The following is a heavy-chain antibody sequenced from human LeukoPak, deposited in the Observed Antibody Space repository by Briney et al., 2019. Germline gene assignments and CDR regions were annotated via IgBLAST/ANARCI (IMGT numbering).Heavy chain of an antibody. D-gene: IGHD6-13*01. J-gene: IGHJ4*02. Sequence: GGSLRLSCAASGFTFSSYAMHWVRQAPGKGLEWVAVISYDGSNKYYADSVKGRFTISRDNSKNTLYLQMNSLRAEDTAVYYCARSGIAAAFDYWGQGTLVTVSS. CDR2: ISYDGSNK. CDR1: GFTFSSYA. CDR3: ARSGIAAAFDY. V-gene: IGHV3-30*04.